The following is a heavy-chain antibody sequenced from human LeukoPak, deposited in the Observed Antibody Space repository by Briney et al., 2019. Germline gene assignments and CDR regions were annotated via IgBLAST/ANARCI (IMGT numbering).Heavy chain of an antibody. CDR2: IKQDGSEK. CDR1: GFIFSSYW. V-gene: IGHV3-7*01. J-gene: IGHJ4*02. Sequence: GGSLRLSCAGSGFIFSSYWMSWVRQAPGKGLEWVANIKQDGSEKYYVDSVKGRFTISRDNAKNLMYLQMNSLRAEDTAVYYCARDWDIDYWGQGTLVTVSS. D-gene: IGHD1-26*01. CDR3: ARDWDIDY.